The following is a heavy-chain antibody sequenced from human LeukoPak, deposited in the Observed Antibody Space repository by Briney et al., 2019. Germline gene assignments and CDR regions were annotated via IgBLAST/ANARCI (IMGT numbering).Heavy chain of an antibody. CDR2: ISYDGSNK. Sequence: PGGSLRLSCAASGFTFSSYAMHWVRQAPGKGLEWVAVISYDGSNKYYADSVKGRFTISRDNSKNTLYLQMNSLRAEDTAVYYCARDKEGSSASFDYWGQGTLVTVSS. CDR3: ARDKEGSSASFDY. CDR1: GFTFSSYA. D-gene: IGHD6-6*01. V-gene: IGHV3-30-3*01. J-gene: IGHJ4*02.